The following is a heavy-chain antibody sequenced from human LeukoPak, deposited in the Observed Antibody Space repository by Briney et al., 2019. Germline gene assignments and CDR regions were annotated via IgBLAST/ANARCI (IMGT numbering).Heavy chain of an antibody. Sequence: PGRSLRLSCAASGFTFSSYAMHWVRQAPGKGLEWVAVISYDGSNKYYADSVKGRSTISRDNSKNTLYLQMNSLRAEDTAVYYCARGRDGYNYVFGYWGQGTLVTVSS. D-gene: IGHD5-24*01. CDR2: ISYDGSNK. V-gene: IGHV3-30-3*01. CDR3: ARGRDGYNYVFGY. CDR1: GFTFSSYA. J-gene: IGHJ4*02.